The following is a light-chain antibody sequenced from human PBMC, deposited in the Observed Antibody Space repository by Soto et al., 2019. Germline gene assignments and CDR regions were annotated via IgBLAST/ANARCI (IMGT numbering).Light chain of an antibody. CDR2: DVS. CDR3: YSYTSLTTEV. CDR1: SSDIGAYNS. Sequence: QSALTQPASVSGSPGQSITISCTGTSSDIGAYNSVSWYQQHPGKAPKLIIYDVSSRPSGISNRFSGSKSGNTASLTISGLQADDDATYYCYSYTSLTTEVFGGGTKVTVL. J-gene: IGLJ3*02. V-gene: IGLV2-14*03.